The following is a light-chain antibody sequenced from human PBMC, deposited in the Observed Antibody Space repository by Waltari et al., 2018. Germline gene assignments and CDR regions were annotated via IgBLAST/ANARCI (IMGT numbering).Light chain of an antibody. V-gene: IGLV2-23*02. Sequence: QSALTQPASVSGSPRQSIPISCTGTSSDAGNYKAVSWYQQHPGKAAKLMSYAVSKRPSGVSDRFSGTKSGDMASLTISGLQPEDEAEYFCSSYAGSSKRVFGGGTKVTVL. CDR3: SSYAGSSKRV. CDR1: SSDAGNYKA. J-gene: IGLJ2*01. CDR2: AVS.